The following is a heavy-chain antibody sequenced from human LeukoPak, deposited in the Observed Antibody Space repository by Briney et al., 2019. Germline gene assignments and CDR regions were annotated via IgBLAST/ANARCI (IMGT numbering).Heavy chain of an antibody. CDR3: ARDRPYTGGWRGFDY. CDR1: GGTFSSYA. V-gene: IGHV1-69*13. Sequence: SVKVSCKASGGTFSSYAISWVRQAPGQGLEWMGGIIPIFGTANYAQKFQGRVTITADESTSTAYMELSSLRSEDTAVYYCARDRPYTGGWRGFDYWGQGTLVTVSS. J-gene: IGHJ4*02. D-gene: IGHD6-19*01. CDR2: IIPIFGTA.